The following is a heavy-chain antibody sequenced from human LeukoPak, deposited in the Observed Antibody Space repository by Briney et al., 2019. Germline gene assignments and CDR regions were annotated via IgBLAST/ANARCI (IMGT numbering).Heavy chain of an antibody. Sequence: GGSLRLSCAASGFTFSNYGMHWVRQAPGKGLEWVAVISYDGSNKYYADSVKGRFTISRDNSKNTLYLQMNSLRAEDTAVYYCAKGYSGYDWSLVDYWGQGTLVTVSS. CDR1: GFTFSNYG. CDR3: AKGYSGYDWSLVDY. J-gene: IGHJ4*02. CDR2: ISYDGSNK. D-gene: IGHD5-12*01. V-gene: IGHV3-30*18.